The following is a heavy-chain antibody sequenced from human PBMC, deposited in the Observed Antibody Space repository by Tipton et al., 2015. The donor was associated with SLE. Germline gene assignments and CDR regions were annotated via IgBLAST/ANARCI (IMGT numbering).Heavy chain of an antibody. D-gene: IGHD3-22*01. V-gene: IGHV4-4*08. CDR3: ASAFYDSSGYWWFDP. Sequence: TLSLTCTVSGGSISSYYWSWIRQPPGKGLEWIGYIYTSGSTYYNPSLKSRVTISVDTSKNQFSLKLSSMTAADTAVYYCASAFYDSSGYWWFDPWGQGTLVTVSS. CDR1: GGSISSYY. J-gene: IGHJ5*02. CDR2: IYTSGST.